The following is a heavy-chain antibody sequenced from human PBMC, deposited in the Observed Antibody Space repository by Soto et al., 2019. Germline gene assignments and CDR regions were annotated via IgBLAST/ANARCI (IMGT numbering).Heavy chain of an antibody. CDR1: GGSISSYY. CDR3: AREAHFEAYCGGDCYRFDY. Sequence: PSETLSLTCTVSGGSISSYYWSWIRQPPGKGLEWIGYIYYSGSTNYNPSLKSRVTISVDTSKNQFSLKLSSVTAADTAVYYCAREAHFEAYCGGDCYRFDYWCQGTLVTVSS. D-gene: IGHD2-21*02. CDR2: IYYSGST. J-gene: IGHJ4*02. V-gene: IGHV4-59*01.